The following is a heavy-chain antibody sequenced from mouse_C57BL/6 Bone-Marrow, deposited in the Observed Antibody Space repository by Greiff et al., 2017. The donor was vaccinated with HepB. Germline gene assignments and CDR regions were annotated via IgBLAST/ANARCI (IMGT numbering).Heavy chain of an antibody. Sequence: QVQLQQPGAELVKPGASVKVSCKASGYAFTNYLIEWVKQRPGQGLEWIGVINPGSGGTNYNEKFKGKATLTADKSSSTAYMQLSSLTSEDSAVYFCARDRSPYFDYWGQGTTLTVSS. V-gene: IGHV1-54*01. CDR1: GYAFTNYL. CDR2: INPGSGGT. CDR3: ARDRSPYFDY. J-gene: IGHJ2*01.